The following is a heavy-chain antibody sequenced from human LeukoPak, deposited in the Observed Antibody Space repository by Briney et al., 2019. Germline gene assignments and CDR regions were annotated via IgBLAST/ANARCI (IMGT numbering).Heavy chain of an antibody. CDR1: GFTFSNAW. CDR2: ISGSGGST. Sequence: GGSLRLSCAASGFTFSNAWMSWVRQAPGKGLEWVSAISGSGGSTYYADSVKGRFTISRDNSKNTLYLQMNSLRAEDTAVYYCAKDLVVATPYYFDYWGQGTLVTVSS. D-gene: IGHD2-15*01. J-gene: IGHJ4*02. CDR3: AKDLVVATPYYFDY. V-gene: IGHV3-23*01.